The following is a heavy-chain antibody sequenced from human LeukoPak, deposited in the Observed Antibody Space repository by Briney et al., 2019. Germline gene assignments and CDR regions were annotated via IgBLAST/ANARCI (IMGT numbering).Heavy chain of an antibody. CDR1: GFTFSSYS. V-gene: IGHV3-48*01. Sequence: PGGPLRLSCAASGFTFSSYSMNWVRQAPGKGLEWVSYISSSSSTIYYADSVKGRLTISRDNAKNSLYLQMNSLRAEDTAVYYCARATKYQLPHFDYWGQGTLVTVSS. CDR3: ARATKYQLPHFDY. D-gene: IGHD2-2*01. J-gene: IGHJ4*02. CDR2: ISSSSSTI.